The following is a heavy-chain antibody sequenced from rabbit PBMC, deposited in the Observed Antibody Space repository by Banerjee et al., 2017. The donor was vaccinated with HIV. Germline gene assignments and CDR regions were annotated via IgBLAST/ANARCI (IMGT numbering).Heavy chain of an antibody. D-gene: IGHD4-1*01. CDR1: GFSFSDKYV. Sequence: QEQLVESGGDLVKPGRSLTLTCTASGFSFSDKYVMCWVRQAPGKGLEWIGCIDTSSGNTVYASWAKGRFTISKTSSPPVTLQMTSLTAADTATYFCARDLAGAIGWNFNLWGPGTLFTVS. V-gene: IGHV1S45*01. J-gene: IGHJ4*01. CDR3: ARDLAGAIGWNFNL. CDR2: IDTSSGNT.